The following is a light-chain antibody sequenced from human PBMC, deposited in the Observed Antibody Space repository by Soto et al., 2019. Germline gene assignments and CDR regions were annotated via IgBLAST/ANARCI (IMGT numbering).Light chain of an antibody. CDR1: SSDVGGYNS. J-gene: IGLJ3*02. CDR3: CSYTGTYAWV. V-gene: IGLV2-11*01. Sequence: QSALTQPRSVSGSPGQSVTISCTGTSSDVGGYNSVSWYQQHPGKAPKLIISEVNKRPSGVPARFSDSKSGNTASLTISGRQADDEADYYCCSYTGTYAWVFGGGTKLTVL. CDR2: EVN.